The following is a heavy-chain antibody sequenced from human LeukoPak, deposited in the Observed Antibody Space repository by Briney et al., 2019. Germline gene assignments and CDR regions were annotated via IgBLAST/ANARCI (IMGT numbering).Heavy chain of an antibody. CDR3: AADQRIFGVANLQPRHHHYYYYMDV. CDR1: GYTFTSYY. V-gene: IGHV1-46*01. D-gene: IGHD3-3*01. CDR2: INPSGGST. J-gene: IGHJ6*03. Sequence: ASVKVSCKASGYTFTSYYMHWVRQAPGQGLEWMGIINPSGGSTNYAQKFQERVTITRDMSTSTAYMELSSLRSEDTAVYYCAADQRIFGVANLQPRHHHYYYYMDVWGKGTTVTISS.